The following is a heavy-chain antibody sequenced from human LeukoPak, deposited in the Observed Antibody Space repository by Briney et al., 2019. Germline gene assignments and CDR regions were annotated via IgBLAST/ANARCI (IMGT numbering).Heavy chain of an antibody. CDR1: GYTLTELS. D-gene: IGHD3-3*01. CDR2: FDPEDGET. J-gene: IGHJ1*01. V-gene: IGHV1-24*01. CDR3: AAVAIGGYYTLLAEYFQH. Sequence: ASVKVSCKVSGYTLTELSMHWVRHAPGKGLEWMGGFDPEDGETTYAQKFQGRVTMTEDTSTDTPYIQLSSLRSEATAVYYFAAVAIGGYYTLLAEYFQHWGQGTLVTVSS.